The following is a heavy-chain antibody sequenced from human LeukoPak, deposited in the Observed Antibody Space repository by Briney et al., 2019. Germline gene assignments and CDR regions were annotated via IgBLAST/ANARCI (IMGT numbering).Heavy chain of an antibody. CDR2: IGTGGDT. J-gene: IGHJ4*02. CDR1: GFTFSSYD. Sequence: GGSLRLSCAASGFTFSSYDTHWVRQPTGKGLEWVSGIGTGGDTYYRDSVKGRFTISRDNTKNSVYLQMSSLRAEDTAAYYCAREVWGPEYWGQGTLVTVSS. D-gene: IGHD1-14*01. CDR3: AREVWGPEY. V-gene: IGHV3-13*01.